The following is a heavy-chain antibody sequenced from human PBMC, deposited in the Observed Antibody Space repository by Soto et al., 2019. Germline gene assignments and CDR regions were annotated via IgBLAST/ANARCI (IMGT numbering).Heavy chain of an antibody. J-gene: IGHJ4*02. CDR1: GGSFSGYY. D-gene: IGHD3-22*01. CDR2: INHSGST. V-gene: IGHV4-34*01. CDR3: ARKPITYYYDSSGYPKGQFDY. Sequence: KPSETLSLTCAVYGGSFSGYYWSWIRQPPGKGLEWIGEINHSGSTNYNPSLKSRVTISVDTSKNQFSLKLSSVTAADTAVYYCARKPITYYYDSSGYPKGQFDYWGQGTLVTVSS.